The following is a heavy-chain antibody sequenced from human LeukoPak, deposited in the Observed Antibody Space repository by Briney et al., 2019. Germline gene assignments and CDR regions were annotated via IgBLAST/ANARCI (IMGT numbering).Heavy chain of an antibody. J-gene: IGHJ5*02. CDR2: VHSSGST. D-gene: IGHD2-21*02. V-gene: IGHV4-59*01. CDR1: GGSISSFY. CDR3: ARETYDLVTATRWFDP. Sequence: SETLSLTCTVSGGSISSFYWSWIRQAPGKGLEWIGYVHSSGSTNYNPSLKSRLTMSVDASKNQISLKLTSVVAADTAVYYCARETYDLVTATRWFDPWGQGTLVTVSS.